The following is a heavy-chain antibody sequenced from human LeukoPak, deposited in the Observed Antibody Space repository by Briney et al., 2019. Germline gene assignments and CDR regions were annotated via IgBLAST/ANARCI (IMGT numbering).Heavy chain of an antibody. CDR3: ARRTGYYYMDV. Sequence: GRSLRLSCAASGFTLSSYAMHWVRQAPGKGLEWVSYISSSSSNTYYADSVKGRFTISRDNAKNSLYLQMNSLRAEDTAVYYCARRTGYYYMDVWGKGTTVTVSS. V-gene: IGHV3-48*01. CDR1: GFTLSSYA. CDR2: ISSSSSNT. J-gene: IGHJ6*03.